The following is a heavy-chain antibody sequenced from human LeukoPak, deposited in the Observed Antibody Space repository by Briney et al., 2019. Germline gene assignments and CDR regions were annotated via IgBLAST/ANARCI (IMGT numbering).Heavy chain of an antibody. V-gene: IGHV4-39*01. J-gene: IGHJ4*02. CDR2: IYYTGST. CDR1: GASIRNTSYY. Sequence: SETLYLTCTVSGASIRNTSYYWGWIRQPPGKALEWIGNIYYTGSTYYNPSLKSRVTISVDMSKNQFSLKLRFVTAADTAVYYCARGELPFFWGQGTLVTVSS. CDR3: ARGELPFF. D-gene: IGHD1-26*01.